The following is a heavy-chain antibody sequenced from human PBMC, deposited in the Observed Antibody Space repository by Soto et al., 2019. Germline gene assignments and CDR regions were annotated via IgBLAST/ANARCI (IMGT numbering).Heavy chain of an antibody. CDR1: GGSLSRSDR. D-gene: IGHD3-22*01. J-gene: IGHJ6*02. CDR2: IYHSGSP. CDR3: ARSPDSSGYYPRRYYYGMDV. Sequence: ASETLSLTCGGSGGSLSRSDRWGWGRQPPRKGLDWIGEIYHSGSPHYNPSLKSRVTISVDKSKNQFSLKLSSVTAADTAVYYCARSPDSSGYYPRRYYYGMDVWGQGTTVTVSS. V-gene: IGHV4-4*02.